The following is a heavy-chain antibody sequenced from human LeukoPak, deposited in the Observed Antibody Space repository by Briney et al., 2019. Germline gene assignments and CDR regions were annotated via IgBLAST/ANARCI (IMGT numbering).Heavy chain of an antibody. V-gene: IGHV4-34*01. CDR2: INHSGST. CDR1: GGSFSGYY. Sequence: SETPSLTCAVYGGSFSGYYWSWIRQPPGKGLEWIGEINHSGSTNYNPSLKSRVTISVDTSKNQFSLKLSSVTAADTAVYYCARAAAAALDYWGQGTLVTVSS. D-gene: IGHD6-13*01. CDR3: ARAAAAALDY. J-gene: IGHJ4*02.